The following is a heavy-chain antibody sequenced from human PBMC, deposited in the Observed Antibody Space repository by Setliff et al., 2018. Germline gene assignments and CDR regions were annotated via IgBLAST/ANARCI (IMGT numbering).Heavy chain of an antibody. Sequence: SSETLSLTCSVSGASISSGAYYWTWIRQPAGKGLEWMGRIHTSGSTNYNPSLKSRVTISVATSKNQFSLKLSSVTAADTAVYYCARSKPPTYYYDSSGYYPFDYWGQGTLVTVSS. CDR3: ARSKPPTYYYDSSGYYPFDY. D-gene: IGHD3-22*01. CDR1: GASISSGAYY. V-gene: IGHV4-61*02. CDR2: IHTSGST. J-gene: IGHJ4*02.